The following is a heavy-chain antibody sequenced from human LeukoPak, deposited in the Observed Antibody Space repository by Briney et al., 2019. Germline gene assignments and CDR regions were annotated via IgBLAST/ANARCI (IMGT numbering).Heavy chain of an antibody. CDR3: ARDLLVGATLFDY. V-gene: IGHV3-21*01. CDR2: IRSSSSYI. D-gene: IGHD1-26*01. Sequence: GSLRLSFAASGFSSSSYSMNWVRQAPGKGLEWVSSIRSSSSYIYYADSVKGRFTISRDNAKNSLYLQMNSLRAEDTAVYYCARDLLVGATLFDYWGQGTLVTVSS. CDR1: GFSSSSYS. J-gene: IGHJ4*02.